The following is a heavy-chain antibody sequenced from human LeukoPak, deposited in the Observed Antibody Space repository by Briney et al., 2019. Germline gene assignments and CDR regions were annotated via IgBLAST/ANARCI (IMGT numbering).Heavy chain of an antibody. V-gene: IGHV1-2*02. CDR1: GYTFIHYY. CDR3: TKMSPHNTWEQLGFDC. J-gene: IGHJ4*02. D-gene: IGHD1/OR15-1a*01. Sequence: ASVKVSRKASGYTFIHYYIHWVRQAPGRGLEWMGWINTVSAGTNYAQRFQDRVTMTLDMSITTAYMELSGLTSDDTAVYYCTKMSPHNTWEQLGFDCWGQGALVTVSS. CDR2: INTVSAGT.